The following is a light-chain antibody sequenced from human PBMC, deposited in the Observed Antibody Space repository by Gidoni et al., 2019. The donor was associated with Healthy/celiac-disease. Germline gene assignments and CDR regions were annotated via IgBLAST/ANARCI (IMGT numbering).Light chain of an antibody. Sequence: IVLTQSPGTLSLSPGERATLSCRASQSVSSSYLAWYQQKPGQAPRLLIYGASSRATGIPDRVSGSGSGTDFTLTISRLEPEDFAVYYCQQYGSSPRLTFGGQTKVEIK. CDR1: QSVSSSY. CDR2: GAS. J-gene: IGKJ4*01. V-gene: IGKV3-20*01. CDR3: QQYGSSPRLT.